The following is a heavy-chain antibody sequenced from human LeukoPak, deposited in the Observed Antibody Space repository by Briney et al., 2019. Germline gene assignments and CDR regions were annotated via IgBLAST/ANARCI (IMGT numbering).Heavy chain of an antibody. J-gene: IGHJ4*02. Sequence: PGGSLRLSCAASGFTFSTYTMNWVRQAPGKGLEWVSYISSTSATIYYAASVKGRFTISRDNAKNSLYLQMNSLTAEDTAVYYCAREEYSYGYNYWGQGTLVTVSS. V-gene: IGHV3-48*01. CDR1: GFTFSTYT. CDR2: ISSTSATI. CDR3: AREEYSYGYNY. D-gene: IGHD5-18*01.